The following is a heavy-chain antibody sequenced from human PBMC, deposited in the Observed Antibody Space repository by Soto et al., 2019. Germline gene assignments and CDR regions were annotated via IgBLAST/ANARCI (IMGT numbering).Heavy chain of an antibody. V-gene: IGHV5-51*01. CDR3: ARLSRYDFWSGYPKPEYYYYCMVV. CDR1: GYSFTSYW. CDR2: IYPGDSDT. J-gene: IGHJ6*02. D-gene: IGHD3-3*01. Sequence: GESLKISCKGSGYSFTSYWIGWVRQMPGKGLEWMGIIYPGDSDTRYSPSFQGQVTISADKSISTAYLQWSSLKASDTAMYYCARLSRYDFWSGYPKPEYYYYCMVVWGQGTTVTVSS.